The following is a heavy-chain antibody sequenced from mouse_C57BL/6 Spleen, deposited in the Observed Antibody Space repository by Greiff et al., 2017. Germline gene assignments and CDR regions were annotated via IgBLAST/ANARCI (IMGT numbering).Heavy chain of an antibody. D-gene: IGHD1-1*01. Sequence: QVQLQQSGPELVKPGASVKISCKASGYAFSSSWMNWVKQRPGKGLEWIGRIYPGDGDTNYNGKFKGKATLTADKSSSTAYMQLSSLTSEDSAVYFCAGSSPYWYFDVWGTGTTVTVSS. CDR1: GYAFSSSW. CDR3: AGSSPYWYFDV. V-gene: IGHV1-82*01. J-gene: IGHJ1*03. CDR2: IYPGDGDT.